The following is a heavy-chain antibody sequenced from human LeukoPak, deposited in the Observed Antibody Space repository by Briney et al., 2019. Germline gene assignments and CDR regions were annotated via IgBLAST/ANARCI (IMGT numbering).Heavy chain of an antibody. D-gene: IGHD1-20*01. CDR3: ARDLRPIVTGTTHYFDY. Sequence: SGGSLRLSCAASGFTFSSYGMQWVRQAPGKGLEGVAFKRYDGSNKYYADSVKGRFTISRDNAKNSLYLQMNSLRAEDTAVYYCARDLRPIVTGTTHYFDYWGQGTLVTVSS. V-gene: IGHV3-30*02. CDR1: GFTFSSYG. J-gene: IGHJ4*02. CDR2: KRYDGSNK.